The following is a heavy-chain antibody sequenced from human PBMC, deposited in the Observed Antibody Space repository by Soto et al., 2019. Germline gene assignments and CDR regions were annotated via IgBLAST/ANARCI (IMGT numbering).Heavy chain of an antibody. J-gene: IGHJ4*02. CDR2: FDPEDGET. CDR1: GYTLTELS. CDR3: APSGLVGATLFDY. D-gene: IGHD1-26*01. Sequence: EASVKVSCKVSGYTLTELSMHWVRQAPGKGLEWMGGFDPEDGETIYAQKFQGRVTMTEDTSTDTAYMELSSLRSEDTAVYYCAPSGLVGATLFDYWGQGTLVTVSS. V-gene: IGHV1-24*01.